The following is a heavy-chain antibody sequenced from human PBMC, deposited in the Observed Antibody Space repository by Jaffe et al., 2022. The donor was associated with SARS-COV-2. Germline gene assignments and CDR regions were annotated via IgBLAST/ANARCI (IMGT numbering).Heavy chain of an antibody. V-gene: IGHV3-49*05. CDR2: IRSKAYGGTT. CDR3: TRPKYQLLLVGTFDY. CDR1: GFTFGDYA. D-gene: IGHD2-2*01. Sequence: EVQLVESGGGLVKPGRSLRLSCTASGFTFGDYAMSWFRQAPGKGLEWVGFIRSKAYGGTTEYAASVKGRFTISRDDSKSIAYLQMNSLKTEDTAVYYCTRPKYQLLLVGTFDYWGQGTLVTVSS. J-gene: IGHJ4*02.